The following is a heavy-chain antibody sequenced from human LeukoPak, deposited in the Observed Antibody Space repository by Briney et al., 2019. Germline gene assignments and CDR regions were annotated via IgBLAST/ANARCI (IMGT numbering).Heavy chain of an antibody. D-gene: IGHD3-10*01. V-gene: IGHV3-23*01. Sequence: GGSLRLSCAASGFTFSSYAMSWVRQAPGKGLEWVSAISGSGGSTYYADSVKGRFTISRDNSKNTLYLQMNSLRAGDTAVYYCAKASFDYYGSGSYPVIFDYWGQGTLVTVSS. CDR1: GFTFSSYA. J-gene: IGHJ4*02. CDR2: ISGSGGST. CDR3: AKASFDYYGSGSYPVIFDY.